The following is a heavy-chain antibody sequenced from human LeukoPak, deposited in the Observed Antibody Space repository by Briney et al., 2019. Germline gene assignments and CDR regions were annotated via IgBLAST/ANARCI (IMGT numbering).Heavy chain of an antibody. CDR3: ARAVGPYDY. V-gene: IGHV3-33*08. J-gene: IGHJ4*02. CDR1: GFTFSSYA. Sequence: GGSLRLSCAASGFTFSSYAMSWVRQAPGKGLEWVAVIWYDGGIEYYRDSVKGRFTISRDNSKNTLYLEMNSLRAEDTAVYYCARAVGPYDYWGQGTLVTVSS. CDR2: IWYDGGIE.